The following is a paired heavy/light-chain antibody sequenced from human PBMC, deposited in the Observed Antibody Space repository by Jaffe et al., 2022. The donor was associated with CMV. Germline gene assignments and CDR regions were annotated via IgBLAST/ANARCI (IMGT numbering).Light chain of an antibody. J-gene: IGKJ1*01. Sequence: EIVLTQSPATLSLSPGERATLSCRASQSVSSYLAWYQQKPGQAPRLLIYDASNRATGIPARFSGSGSGTDFTLTISSLEPEDFAVYYCQQRSNWPKTFGQGTKVEIK. CDR2: DAS. V-gene: IGKV3-11*01. CDR1: QSVSSY. CDR3: QQRSNWPKT.
Heavy chain of an antibody. CDR3: ARHPCYDSSGYSQLPACWYFDL. V-gene: IGHV4-39*01. CDR1: GGSISSSSYY. D-gene: IGHD3-22*01. Sequence: QLQLQESGPGLVKPSETLSLTCTVSGGSISSSSYYWGWIRQPPGKGLEWIGSIYYSGSTYYNPSLKSRVTISVDTSKNQFSLKLSSVTAADTAVYYCARHPCYDSSGYSQLPACWYFDLWGRGTLVTVSS. CDR2: IYYSGST. J-gene: IGHJ2*01.